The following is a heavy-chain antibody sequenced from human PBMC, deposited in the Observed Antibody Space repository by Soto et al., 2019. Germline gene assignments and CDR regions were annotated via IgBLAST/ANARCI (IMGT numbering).Heavy chain of an antibody. V-gene: IGHV3-23*01. Sequence: GSLRLSCAASGFTFSSYAMSWVRQAPGKGLEWVSAISGSGGSTYYADSVKGRFTISRDNSRNTLYLQMNSLRAEDTAVYYCAKVPYYDILYQFDYWGQGTLVTVSS. J-gene: IGHJ4*02. CDR1: GFTFSSYA. CDR2: ISGSGGST. CDR3: AKVPYYDILYQFDY. D-gene: IGHD3-9*01.